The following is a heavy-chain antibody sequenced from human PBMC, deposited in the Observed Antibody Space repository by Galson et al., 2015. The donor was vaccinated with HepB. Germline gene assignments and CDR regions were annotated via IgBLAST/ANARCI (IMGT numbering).Heavy chain of an antibody. V-gene: IGHV4-39*01. J-gene: IGHJ5*02. CDR2: IYYSGST. D-gene: IGHD3-3*01. CDR3: ARQYYDGFWSGYYTVRWFDP. Sequence: KGLDWIGSIYYSGSTYYNTSLKSRVTISVDTSKNQFSLKLSSVTAADTAVYYCARQYYDGFWSGYYTVRWFDPWGQGTLVTVSS.